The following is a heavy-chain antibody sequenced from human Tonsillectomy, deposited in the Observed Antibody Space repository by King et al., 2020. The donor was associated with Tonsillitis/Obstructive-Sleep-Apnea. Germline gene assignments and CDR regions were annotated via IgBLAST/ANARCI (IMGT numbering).Heavy chain of an antibody. Sequence: QLQESGPGLVKPSETLSLTCTVSGGSISSSSYYWGWIRQPPVKGLEWIGSIYYSGNTYYNPSLKSRVTISVDTSKNQFSLKLSSLTAADTAVYYCARHLKTGTTLFIDYWGQGTLVTVSS. CDR3: ARHLKTGTTLFIDY. V-gene: IGHV4-39*01. J-gene: IGHJ4*02. D-gene: IGHD1-7*01. CDR2: IYYSGNT. CDR1: GGSISSSSYY.